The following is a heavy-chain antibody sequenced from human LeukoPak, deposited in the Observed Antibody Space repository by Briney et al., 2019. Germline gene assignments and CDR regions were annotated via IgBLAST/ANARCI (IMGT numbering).Heavy chain of an antibody. V-gene: IGHV4-39*07. Sequence: SETLSLTYTVSGGSISGSTYYWGWIRQPPGKGLEWIGSIYYSGTTYYNPPLKSRVTISVDTSKNQFSLKLSSVTAADTAVYYCARDLSWSGYLGSWFDPWGQGTLVTVSS. CDR1: GGSISGSTYY. J-gene: IGHJ5*02. D-gene: IGHD3-3*01. CDR3: ARDLSWSGYLGSWFDP. CDR2: IYYSGTT.